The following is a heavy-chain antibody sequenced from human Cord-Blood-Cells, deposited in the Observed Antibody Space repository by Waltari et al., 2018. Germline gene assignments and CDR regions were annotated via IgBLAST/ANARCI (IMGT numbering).Heavy chain of an antibody. D-gene: IGHD4-17*01. CDR2: INHSGST. J-gene: IGHJ4*02. CDR1: GGSFSGYY. CDR3: ARVPASTVVTDY. Sequence: QVQLQQWGAGLLKPSETLSLTCAVYGGSFSGYYWSWIRQPPGKGLEWIGEINHSGSTNYNPSLKSRVTISVDTSKNQFSLKRSSVTAADTAVYYCARVPASTVVTDYWGQGTLVTVSS. V-gene: IGHV4-34*01.